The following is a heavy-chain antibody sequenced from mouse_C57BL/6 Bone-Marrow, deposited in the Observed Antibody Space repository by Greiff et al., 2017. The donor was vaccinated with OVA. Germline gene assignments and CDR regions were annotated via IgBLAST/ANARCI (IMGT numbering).Heavy chain of an antibody. V-gene: IGHV8-12*01. CDR3: ARSPLITTEDYFDY. D-gene: IGHD1-1*01. Sequence: LKESGPGILQSSQTLSLTCSFSGFSLSTSGMGVSWIRQPSGKGLEWLAHIYWDDDKRYNPSLKSRLKISKDTSRNQVFLKITSVDTADTATYYCARSPLITTEDYFDYWGQGTTLTVSS. CDR1: GFSLSTSGMG. CDR2: IYWDDDK. J-gene: IGHJ2*01.